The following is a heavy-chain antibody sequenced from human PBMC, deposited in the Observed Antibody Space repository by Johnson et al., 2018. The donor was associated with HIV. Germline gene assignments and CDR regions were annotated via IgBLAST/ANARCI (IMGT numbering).Heavy chain of an antibody. CDR3: ASGEDYGGNYGALDI. CDR2: ISSSGSII. J-gene: IGHJ3*02. D-gene: IGHD4-23*01. V-gene: IGHV3-11*04. CDR1: GFSFSDYY. Sequence: QVQLVESGGGLVKPGGSLRLSCAASGFSFSDYYMSWIRQAPGKGLEWLSHISSSGSIIYYADSVKGRFTISRDNAKNSLFLQMNSLRTEDTGVYYCASGEDYGGNYGALDIWGQGTMVTVSS.